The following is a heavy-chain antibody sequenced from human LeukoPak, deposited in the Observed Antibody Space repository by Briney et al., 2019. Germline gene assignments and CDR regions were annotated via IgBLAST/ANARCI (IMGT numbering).Heavy chain of an antibody. CDR3: AKGVPTMIDY. Sequence: GGSLRLSCAASGFTFDDYAMHWVRQAPGKGLEWVSGISWNSGSIGYADSVKGRFTISRDNAKNSLYLQMNSLRAEVTALYYCAKGVPTMIDYWGQGTLVTVSS. J-gene: IGHJ4*02. D-gene: IGHD3-22*01. V-gene: IGHV3-9*01. CDR2: ISWNSGSI. CDR1: GFTFDDYA.